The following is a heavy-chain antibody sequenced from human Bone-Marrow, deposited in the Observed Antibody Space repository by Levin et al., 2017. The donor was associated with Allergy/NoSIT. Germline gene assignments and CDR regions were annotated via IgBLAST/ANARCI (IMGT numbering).Heavy chain of an antibody. Sequence: GESLKISCKASGYTFTSYYMHWVRQAPGQGLEWMGIINPSGGSTSYAQKFQGRVTMTRDTSTSTVYMELSSLRSEDTAVYYCARGIVATIREGYYFDYWGQGTLVTVSS. V-gene: IGHV1-46*01. CDR2: INPSGGST. D-gene: IGHD5-12*01. J-gene: IGHJ4*02. CDR1: GYTFTSYY. CDR3: ARGIVATIREGYYFDY.